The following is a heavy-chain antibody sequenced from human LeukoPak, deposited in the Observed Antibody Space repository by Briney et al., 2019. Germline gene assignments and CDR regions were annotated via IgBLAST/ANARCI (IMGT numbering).Heavy chain of an antibody. CDR1: GFTFSNAW. D-gene: IGHD3-9*01. V-gene: IGHV3-66*01. Sequence: PGGSLRLSCAASGFTFSNAWMSWVRQAPGKGLEWVSVIYSGGSTYYADSVKGRFTISRDNSKNTLYLQMNSLRAEDTAVYYCARGATRYFDWLSDYHGMDVWGQGTTVTVSS. CDR2: IYSGGST. J-gene: IGHJ6*02. CDR3: ARGATRYFDWLSDYHGMDV.